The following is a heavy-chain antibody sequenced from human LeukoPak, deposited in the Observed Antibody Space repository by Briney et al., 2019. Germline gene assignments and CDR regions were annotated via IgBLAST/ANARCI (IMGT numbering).Heavy chain of an antibody. J-gene: IGHJ3*02. Sequence: KPSETLSLTCAVYGGSFSGYYWSWIRQPPGKGLEWIGYIYYSGSTYYNPSLKSRVTISVDTSKNQFSLKLSSVTAADTAVYYCARDFGDYYDSSGDAFDIWGQGTMVTVSS. D-gene: IGHD3-22*01. CDR2: IYYSGST. CDR1: GGSFSGYY. CDR3: ARDFGDYYDSSGDAFDI. V-gene: IGHV4-30-4*08.